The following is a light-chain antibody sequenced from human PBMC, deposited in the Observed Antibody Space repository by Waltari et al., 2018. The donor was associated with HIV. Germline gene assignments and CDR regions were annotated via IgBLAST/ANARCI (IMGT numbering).Light chain of an antibody. CDR3: AAWDDSLSGFVV. Sequence: QSVLTQPPSTSGTPGQRVTISCSGGISNIGPNHVSWNQGLPGLAPKLLIYRDNQRPSGVPDRFSASKSGTSASLAISGLRSEDEADYYCAAWDDSLSGFVVFGGGTKLTVL. CDR1: ISNIGPNH. CDR2: RDN. V-gene: IGLV1-47*01. J-gene: IGLJ2*01.